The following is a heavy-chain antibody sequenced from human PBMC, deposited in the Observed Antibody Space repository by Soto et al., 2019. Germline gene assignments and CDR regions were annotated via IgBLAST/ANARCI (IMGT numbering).Heavy chain of an antibody. D-gene: IGHD3-3*01. V-gene: IGHV3-30*18. Sequence: GGSLRLCCAASGFTFSSYGMHWVRQAPGKGLEWVAVISYDGSNKYYADSVKGRFTISRDNSKNTLYLQMNSLRAEDTAVYYCAKDSRRGGGLRFLEWLLSPLDYWGQGTLVTVSS. CDR3: AKDSRRGGGLRFLEWLLSPLDY. J-gene: IGHJ4*02. CDR1: GFTFSSYG. CDR2: ISYDGSNK.